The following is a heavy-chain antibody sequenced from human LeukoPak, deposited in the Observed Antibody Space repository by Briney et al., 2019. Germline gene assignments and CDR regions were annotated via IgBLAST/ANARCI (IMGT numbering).Heavy chain of an antibody. CDR3: ARRVTPNSCDY. J-gene: IGHJ4*02. Sequence: GGSLRLSCAASGFTFSSYSMNWVRQAPGKGLEWVSSISSSNSSIHYADSVKGRFTISRDNAKNSLYLQMNSLRAEDTAVYYCARRVTPNSCDYWGQGTLVTVSS. D-gene: IGHD2-21*02. V-gene: IGHV3-21*01. CDR2: ISSSNSSI. CDR1: GFTFSSYS.